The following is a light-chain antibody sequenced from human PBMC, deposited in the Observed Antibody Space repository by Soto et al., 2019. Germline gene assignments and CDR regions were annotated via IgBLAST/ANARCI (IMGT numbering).Light chain of an antibody. V-gene: IGLV2-8*01. Sequence: QSVLTQPPSASGSPGQSVTISCTGTKSDIGVYDFVSWYQHHPGKAPRLIIYEVVQRPSGVPDRFSGSKSGNTASLTVSGLQAADEAYYFCKSYARTNTYVFGSGTKVTVL. CDR3: KSYARTNTYV. CDR2: EVV. CDR1: KSDIGVYDF. J-gene: IGLJ1*01.